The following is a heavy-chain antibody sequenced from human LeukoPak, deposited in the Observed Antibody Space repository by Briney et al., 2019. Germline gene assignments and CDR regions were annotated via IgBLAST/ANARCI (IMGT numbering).Heavy chain of an antibody. CDR2: ISRTGNSI. CDR1: GFTLTSYE. J-gene: IGHJ4*02. CDR3: ARGPYSSNWYVDY. Sequence: GGSLRLSCAASGFTLTSYEMNWVRMAPGKGLEWISYISRTGNSIYYADSVKGRFTVSRDSAKNSLYLQMNSLRAEDTAVYYCARGPYSSNWYVDYWGQGTLVTVAS. V-gene: IGHV3-48*03. D-gene: IGHD6-13*01.